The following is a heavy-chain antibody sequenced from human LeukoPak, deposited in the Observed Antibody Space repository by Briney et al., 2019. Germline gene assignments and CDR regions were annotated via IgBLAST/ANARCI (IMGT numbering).Heavy chain of an antibody. CDR2: IFARGSA. V-gene: IGHV4-61*02. D-gene: IGHD1-26*01. CDR1: GGSITSGNYY. J-gene: IGHJ4*02. Sequence: SETLSLTCTVSGGSITSGNYYWSWIRQPAGKGLEWIGRIFARGSANYNPSLKSRLTISVDTSKNQFSLTLTSVTAADTAVYYCARHRSGTYYRFDYWGQGTLVTVSS. CDR3: ARHRSGTYYRFDY.